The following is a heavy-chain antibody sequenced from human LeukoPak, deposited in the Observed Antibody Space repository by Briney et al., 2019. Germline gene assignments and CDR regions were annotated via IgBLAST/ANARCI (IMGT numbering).Heavy chain of an antibody. CDR1: GFTFSSYG. CDR3: AKGLSPSVLRYFNCDMDV. D-gene: IGHD3-9*01. J-gene: IGHJ6*03. CDR2: ITGSCART. V-gene: IGHV3-23*01. Sequence: GGTLRLSCEASGFTFSSYGMTWVRQAPGKGLEWVSAITGSCARTYYADSVKGRFAVSRDNSKNTLYLQMNSLRAEDTAVYSCAKGLSPSVLRYFNCDMDVWGKGTTVTISS.